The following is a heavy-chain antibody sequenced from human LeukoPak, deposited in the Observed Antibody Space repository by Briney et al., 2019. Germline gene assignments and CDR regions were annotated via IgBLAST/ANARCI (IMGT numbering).Heavy chain of an antibody. J-gene: IGHJ3*02. CDR1: GGTFSSYA. Sequence: ASVKVSCKASGGTFSSYAISWVRQAPGQGLEWMGGIIPIFGTANYAQKFQGRVTITTDESTSTAYMELSGLRSEDTAVYYCARDSIFWSRVGAFDIWGQGTMVTVSS. CDR3: ARDSIFWSRVGAFDI. CDR2: IIPIFGTA. D-gene: IGHD3-3*01. V-gene: IGHV1-69*05.